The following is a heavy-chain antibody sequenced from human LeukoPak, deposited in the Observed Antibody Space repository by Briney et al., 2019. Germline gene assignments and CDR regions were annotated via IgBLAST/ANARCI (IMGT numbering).Heavy chain of an antibody. CDR1: GFTFSSYN. CDR3: ARDPYSGSYGNDYYYYMDV. CDR2: ITSSSTYI. D-gene: IGHD1-26*01. Sequence: GGSLRLSCAASGFTFSSYNMSWVRQAPGKGLEWVSSITSSSTYIYYADSAKGRFTISRDNARNSLYLQMNSLRAEDTAVYYCARDPYSGSYGNDYYYYMDVWGKGTTVTISS. V-gene: IGHV3-21*01. J-gene: IGHJ6*03.